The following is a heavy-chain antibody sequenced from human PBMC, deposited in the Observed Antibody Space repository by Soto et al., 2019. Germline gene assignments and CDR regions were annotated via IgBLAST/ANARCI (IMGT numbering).Heavy chain of an antibody. CDR1: RYTFTSYD. CDR3: ARATPFVAVAGTGVVADMHAFDI. Sequence: GXSVKVSFKASRYTFTSYDINWVRQATGQGLEWMGGMNPNSGNTGYAQKFQGRVTMTRNTSISTAYMELSSLRSEDTAVYYCARATPFVAVAGTGVVADMHAFDIWGQGTMVTVSS. CDR2: MNPNSGNT. D-gene: IGHD6-19*01. V-gene: IGHV1-8*01. J-gene: IGHJ3*02.